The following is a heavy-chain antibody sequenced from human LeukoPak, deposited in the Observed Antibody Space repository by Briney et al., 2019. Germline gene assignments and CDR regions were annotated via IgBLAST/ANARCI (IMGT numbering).Heavy chain of an antibody. Sequence: PGGSLRLSCAASGFTVSNNYMSWVRQPPGKGLEWIGSIYYSGSTYYNPSLKSRVTISVDTSKNQFSLKLSSVTAADTAVYYCARDFAVGPIVVVPAAIRNNWFDPWGQGTLVTVSS. CDR1: GFTVSNNY. V-gene: IGHV4-39*07. CDR2: IYYSGST. D-gene: IGHD2-2*02. J-gene: IGHJ5*02. CDR3: ARDFAVGPIVVVPAAIRNNWFDP.